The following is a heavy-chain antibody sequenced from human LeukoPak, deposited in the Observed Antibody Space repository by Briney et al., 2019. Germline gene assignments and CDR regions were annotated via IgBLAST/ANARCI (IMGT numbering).Heavy chain of an antibody. J-gene: IGHJ6*02. D-gene: IGHD3-10*01. CDR2: INHSGST. CDR1: GGSFSGYY. CDR3: ARDRYYGSGSYYYGMDV. V-gene: IGHV4-34*01. Sequence: SETLCLTCAVYGGSFSGYYWSWIRQPSGKGLEWIGEINHSGSTNYNPSLKSRVTISVDTSKNQFSLKLSSVTAADTAVYYCARDRYYGSGSYYYGMDVWGQGTTITVSS.